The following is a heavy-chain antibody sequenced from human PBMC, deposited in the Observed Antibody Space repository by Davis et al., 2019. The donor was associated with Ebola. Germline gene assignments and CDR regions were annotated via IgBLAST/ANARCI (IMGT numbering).Heavy chain of an antibody. V-gene: IGHV1-46*01. Sequence: ASVKVSCKASGYTFTSYYMHWVRQAPGQGLEWMGIINPSGGGTSYAQKFQGRVTMTEDTSTDTAYMELSSLRSEDTAVYYCATGQYDIRIVGARGGMDVWGQGTTVTVSS. D-gene: IGHD3-9*01. CDR2: INPSGGGT. CDR3: ATGQYDIRIVGARGGMDV. CDR1: GYTFTSYY. J-gene: IGHJ6*02.